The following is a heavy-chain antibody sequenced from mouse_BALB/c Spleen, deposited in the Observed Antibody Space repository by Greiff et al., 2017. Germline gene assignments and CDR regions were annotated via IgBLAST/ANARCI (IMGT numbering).Heavy chain of an antibody. CDR2: ISYSGST. V-gene: IGHV3-2*02. D-gene: IGHD2-3*01. CDR1: GYSITSDYA. CDR3: ARVGIYDGYYVPAWFAY. J-gene: IGHJ3*01. Sequence: EVMLVESGPGLVKPSQSLSLTCTVTGYSITSDYAWNWIRQFPGNKLEWMGYISYSGSTSYNPSLKSRISITRDTSKNQFFLQLNSVTTEDTATYYCARVGIYDGYYVPAWFAYWGQGTLVTVSA.